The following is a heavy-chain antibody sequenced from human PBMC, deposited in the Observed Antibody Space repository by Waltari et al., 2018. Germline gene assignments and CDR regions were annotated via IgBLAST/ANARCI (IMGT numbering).Heavy chain of an antibody. CDR1: GGTFSSYA. Sequence: QVQLVQSGAEVKKPGSSVKVSCKASGGTFSSYAISWVRQAPGQGLEWMGRIIPILGIANYAQKFQGGVTITAGKSTSTAYMELGSLGSEDTAVYYCARGGLDSDSSGYYHYWGQGTLVTVSS. J-gene: IGHJ4*02. CDR2: IIPILGIA. V-gene: IGHV1-69*04. D-gene: IGHD3-22*01. CDR3: ARGGLDSDSSGYYHY.